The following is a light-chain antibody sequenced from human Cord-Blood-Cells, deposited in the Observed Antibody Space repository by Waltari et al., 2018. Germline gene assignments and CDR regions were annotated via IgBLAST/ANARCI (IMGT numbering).Light chain of an antibody. Sequence: QSALTQPRSVSGSPGQSVTISCTGTSSDVGGYNYVSWYQQHPGKAPKLMIYDVSKRPSAVPDRFSGSKAGNTASLTISGRQAEDEADYYCCSYAGSYTYVFGTGTKVTVL. V-gene: IGLV2-11*01. CDR2: DVS. J-gene: IGLJ1*01. CDR1: SSDVGGYNY. CDR3: CSYAGSYTYV.